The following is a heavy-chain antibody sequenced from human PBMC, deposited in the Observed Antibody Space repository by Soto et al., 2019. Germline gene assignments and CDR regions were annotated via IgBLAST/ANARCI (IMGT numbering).Heavy chain of an antibody. Sequence: PEGSLRLSCAASGFTFSSYGMHWVRQAPGKGLEWVAVIWYDGSNKYYADSVKGRFTISRDNSKNTLYLQMNSLRAEDTAVYYCARDGGTLPASFLDYRGQGTLVTVSS. V-gene: IGHV3-33*01. J-gene: IGHJ4*02. CDR3: ARDGGTLPASFLDY. D-gene: IGHD3-10*01. CDR2: IWYDGSNK. CDR1: GFTFSSYG.